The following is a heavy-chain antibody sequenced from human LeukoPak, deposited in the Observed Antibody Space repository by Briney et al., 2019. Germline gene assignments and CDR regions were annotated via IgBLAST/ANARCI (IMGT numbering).Heavy chain of an antibody. CDR2: IYYSGST. CDR1: GGSISSGGYY. J-gene: IGHJ4*02. D-gene: IGHD2-15*01. V-gene: IGHV4-31*03. CDR3: ARQMEVAATLDY. Sequence: SETLSLTCTVSGGSISSGGYYWSWIRQHPGKGLEWIGYIYYSGSTYYNPSLKSRVTISVDTSKNQFSLKLSSVTAADTAVYYCARQMEVAATLDYWGQGTLVTVSS.